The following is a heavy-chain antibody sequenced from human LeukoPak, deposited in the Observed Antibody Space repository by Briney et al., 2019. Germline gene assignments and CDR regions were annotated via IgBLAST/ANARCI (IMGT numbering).Heavy chain of an antibody. J-gene: IGHJ3*02. Sequence: SETLSLTCAVYGGSFSGYYWSWIRQPPGKGLEWIGEINHSGSTNYNPSLKSRVTISVDTSKNQFSLKLSSVTAADTAVYYCAGGAGRLFDIWGQGTMVTVSS. V-gene: IGHV4-34*01. CDR2: INHSGST. CDR1: GGSFSGYY. CDR3: AGGAGRLFDI.